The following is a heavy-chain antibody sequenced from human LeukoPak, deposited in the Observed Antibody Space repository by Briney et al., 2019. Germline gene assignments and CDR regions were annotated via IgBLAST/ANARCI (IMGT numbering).Heavy chain of an antibody. D-gene: IGHD3-10*01. CDR1: GYTFTGYY. V-gene: IGHV1-2*02. CDR3: ARTMYYYGSGFRGVNLLDY. Sequence: GASVKVSCKASGYTFTGYYMHWVRQAPGQGLEWMGWINPNSGGTNYAQKFQGRVTMTRDTSISTAYMELSRLRSDDTAVYYCARTMYYYGSGFRGVNLLDYWGQGTLVTVSS. CDR2: INPNSGGT. J-gene: IGHJ4*02.